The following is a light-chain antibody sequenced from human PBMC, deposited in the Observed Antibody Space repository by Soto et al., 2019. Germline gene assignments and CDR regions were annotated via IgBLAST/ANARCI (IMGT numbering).Light chain of an antibody. Sequence: IGFTHSPGTLSLSPGARATLSCRASQSVGSYLAWYQHKPGQAPRLLISDASNRATGIPARFSGSGSETDFTLTISSLEPEDSAVYYCQQRSNGPSLTFGGGTKVDI. CDR2: DAS. CDR3: QQRSNGPSLT. V-gene: IGKV3-11*01. CDR1: QSVGSY. J-gene: IGKJ4*01.